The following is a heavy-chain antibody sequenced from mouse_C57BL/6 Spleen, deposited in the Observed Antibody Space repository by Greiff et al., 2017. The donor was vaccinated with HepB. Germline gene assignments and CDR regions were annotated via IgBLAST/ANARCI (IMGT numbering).Heavy chain of an antibody. CDR3: TTSYGSETYYAMDY. D-gene: IGHD1-1*01. CDR1: GFNIKDDY. J-gene: IGHJ4*01. V-gene: IGHV14-4*01. CDR2: IDPENGDT. Sequence: EVKLQQSGAELVRPGASVKLSCTASGFNIKDDYMHWVKQRPEQGLEWIGWIDPENGDTEYASKFQGKATITADTSSNTAYLQLSSLTSEDTAVYYGTTSYGSETYYAMDYWGQGTSVTVSS.